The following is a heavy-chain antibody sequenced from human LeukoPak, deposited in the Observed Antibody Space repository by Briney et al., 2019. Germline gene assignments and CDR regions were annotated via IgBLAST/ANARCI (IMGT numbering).Heavy chain of an antibody. CDR2: ISYDGSNK. V-gene: IGHV3-30-3*01. CDR1: GFTFSSYA. J-gene: IGHJ6*02. CDR3: ARDSYGMDV. Sequence: GGSLRLSCAASGFTFSSYAMHWVRQAPGQGLEWVAVISYDGSNKHYADSVKGRFTISRDNSKNTLYLQMNSLRAEDTAVYYCARDSYGMDVWGQGTTVTVSS.